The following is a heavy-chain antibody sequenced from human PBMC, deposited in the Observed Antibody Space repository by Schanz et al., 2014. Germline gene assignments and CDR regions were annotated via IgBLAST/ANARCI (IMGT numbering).Heavy chain of an antibody. CDR3: ARSNYYDNSDYYNSFDY. CDR2: ISAYNGNT. V-gene: IGHV1-69*02. J-gene: IGHJ4*02. CDR1: GGTFSSYT. Sequence: QVQVVQSGAEVKKPGSSVKVSCKASGGTFSSYTISWVRQAPGQGLEWMGWISAYNGNTNYAQKFQGRVTNTADKSTSTAYMDLSSLRPEDTAVYYCARSNYYDNSDYYNSFDYWGQGTLVTVSS. D-gene: IGHD3-22*01.